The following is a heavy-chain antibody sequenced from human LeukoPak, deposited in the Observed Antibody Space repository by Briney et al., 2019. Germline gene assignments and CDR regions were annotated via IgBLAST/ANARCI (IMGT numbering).Heavy chain of an antibody. V-gene: IGHV1-69*04. CDR2: IIPILGIA. Sequence: SVKVSCKASGGTFSSYTISWVRQAPGQGLEWMGRIIPILGIANYAQKFQGRVTITADKSTSTAYMELSSLRSEDTAVYYCARDPAGDYGVDWGRGTLVTVSS. D-gene: IGHD4-17*01. J-gene: IGHJ4*02. CDR3: ARDPAGDYGVD. CDR1: GGTFSSYT.